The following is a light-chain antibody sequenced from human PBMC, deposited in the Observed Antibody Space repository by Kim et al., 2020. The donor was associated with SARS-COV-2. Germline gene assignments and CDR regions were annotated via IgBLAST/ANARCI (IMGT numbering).Light chain of an antibody. CDR2: EDN. J-gene: IGLJ3*02. CDR1: SGSIASNY. V-gene: IGLV6-57*02. Sequence: NFMLTQPHSVSESPGKTVTISCTGSSGSIASNYVQWYQQRPGSAPTTVIYEDNQRPSGVPDRFSGSIDSSSNSASLTISGLKIEDEADYYCQSYDSSNRVFGGGTQLTVL. CDR3: QSYDSSNRV.